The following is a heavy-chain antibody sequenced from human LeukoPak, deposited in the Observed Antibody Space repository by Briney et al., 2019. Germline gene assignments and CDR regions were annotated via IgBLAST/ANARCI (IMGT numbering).Heavy chain of an antibody. CDR3: ARLYYDFWSGYYGWFDP. Sequence: SETLSLTCTVSGGSISSYYRSWIRQPPGKGLEWIGYIYTSGSTNYNLSFKSRVTISVDTSKNQFSLKLSSVTAADTAVYYCARLYYDFWSGYYGWFDPWGQGTLVTVSS. V-gene: IGHV4-4*09. CDR2: IYTSGST. CDR1: GGSISSYY. D-gene: IGHD3-3*01. J-gene: IGHJ5*02.